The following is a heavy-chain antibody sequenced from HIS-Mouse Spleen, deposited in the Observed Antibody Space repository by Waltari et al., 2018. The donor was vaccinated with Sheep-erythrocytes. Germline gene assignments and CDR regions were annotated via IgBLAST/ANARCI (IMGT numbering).Heavy chain of an antibody. D-gene: IGHD3-3*01. CDR1: GFTFISYW. Sequence: EVQLVESGGGLVQPGGSLRLSCAASGFTFISYWMSWVRQAPGKGVEWVANIKQDGSEKYDVDSVKGRFTISRDNAKNSLYLQMNSLRAEDTAVYYCARESLYYDFWSGYNYYYYYGMDVWGQGTTVTVSS. J-gene: IGHJ6*02. CDR2: IKQDGSEK. CDR3: ARESLYYDFWSGYNYYYYYGMDV. V-gene: IGHV3-7*01.